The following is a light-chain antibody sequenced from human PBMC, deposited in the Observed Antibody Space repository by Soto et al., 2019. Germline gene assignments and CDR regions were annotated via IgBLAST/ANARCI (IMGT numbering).Light chain of an antibody. CDR3: SSHAGSIGV. CDR1: SSDVGAYNY. J-gene: IGLJ1*01. CDR2: EVT. Sequence: QSALTQPPSASGSPGQSVTIPCTGTSSDVGAYNYVSWYQQHPGKAPKLVIYEVTKRPSGVPDRFSGSKSGNTASLTVSGLQGEAEADYYCSSHAGSIGVFGTGTKVTVL. V-gene: IGLV2-8*01.